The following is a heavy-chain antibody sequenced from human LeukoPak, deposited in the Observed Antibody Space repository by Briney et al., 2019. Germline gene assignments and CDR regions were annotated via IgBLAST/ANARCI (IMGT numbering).Heavy chain of an antibody. Sequence: GGSLRLSCAASGFNVSNNYMTWVRQAPGKGLEWVSLIYSSGSTYYADSVKGRFTISRDNSKNTLYLQMNSLRAEDTALYYCAKETFIPYYYDSSGYVDYWGQGTLVTVSS. CDR1: GFNVSNNY. CDR3: AKETFIPYYYDSSGYVDY. CDR2: IYSSGST. V-gene: IGHV3-53*01. D-gene: IGHD3-22*01. J-gene: IGHJ4*02.